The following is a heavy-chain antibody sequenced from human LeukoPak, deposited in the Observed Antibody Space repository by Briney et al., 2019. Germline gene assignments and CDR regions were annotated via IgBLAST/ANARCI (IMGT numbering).Heavy chain of an antibody. D-gene: IGHD6-19*01. CDR2: ISYDGSNK. Sequence: GGSLRLSCAASGFTFSSYGMHWVRQAPGKGLEWVAVISYDGSNKYYADSVKGRFTISRDNSKNTLYLQMNSLRAEDTAVYYCAKDDDSSGWSHWFDPWGQGTLVTVSS. J-gene: IGHJ5*02. CDR3: AKDDDSSGWSHWFDP. V-gene: IGHV3-30*18. CDR1: GFTFSSYG.